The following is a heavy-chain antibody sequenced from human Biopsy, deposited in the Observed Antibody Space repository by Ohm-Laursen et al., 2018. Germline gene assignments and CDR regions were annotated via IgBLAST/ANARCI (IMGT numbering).Heavy chain of an antibody. CDR1: GESFNGYY. D-gene: IGHD3-22*01. J-gene: IGHJ6*02. CDR2: INHSGRT. V-gene: IGHV4-34*01. CDR3: VRGVDYYDPYHYCALDV. Sequence: GTLSLACSVYGESFNGYYWSWIRQTPGKGLEWIGEINHSGRTNYNPSLKSRVTISVDTSKNQFSLKVRSVTAADTAVYYCVRGVDYYDPYHYCALDVWGQGTTVTVSS.